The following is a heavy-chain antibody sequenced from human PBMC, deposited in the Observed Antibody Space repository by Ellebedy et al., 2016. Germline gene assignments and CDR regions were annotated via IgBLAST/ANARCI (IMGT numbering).Heavy chain of an antibody. V-gene: IGHV1-2*04. D-gene: IGHD6-6*01. CDR3: ASAGYSSSSEDY. CDR2: INPNSGGT. J-gene: IGHJ4*02. Sequence: ASVKVSCKASGYTFTGYYMHWVRQAPGQGLEWMGWINPNSGGTNYAQTFQGWVTMTRDTSISTAYMELSRLRSEDTAVYYCASAGYSSSSEDYWGQGTLVTVSS. CDR1: GYTFTGYY.